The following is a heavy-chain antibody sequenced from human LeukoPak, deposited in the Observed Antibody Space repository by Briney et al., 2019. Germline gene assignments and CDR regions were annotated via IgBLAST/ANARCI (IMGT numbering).Heavy chain of an antibody. CDR3: ARYCSGGSCYSTYYFDY. J-gene: IGHJ4*02. D-gene: IGHD2-15*01. CDR2: MCSSSSTI. CDR1: GFTFSTYS. V-gene: IGHV3-48*02. Sequence: PGGSPRLSCAASGFTFSTYSMNWVRQAPGKGLEWVSYMCSSSSTIYYADSVKGRFTISRDNAKNSLYLQMNSLRDEDTAVYYCARYCSGGSCYSTYYFDYWGQGTLVTVSS.